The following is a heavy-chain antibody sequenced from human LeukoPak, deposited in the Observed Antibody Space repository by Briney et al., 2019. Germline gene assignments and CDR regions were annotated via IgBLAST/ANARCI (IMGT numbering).Heavy chain of an antibody. CDR2: ISGSGGST. Sequence: GGLLRFCCAASGFTFSSYAMSWVRQAPGKGLEWVSAISGSGGSTYYADSVKGWFTTSRDNSKSTLYLQMNSLRAEDTAVYYCAKDRLQWLLPFHNWGQGTLVTASS. J-gene: IGHJ4*02. CDR3: AKDRLQWLLPFHN. D-gene: IGHD6-19*01. V-gene: IGHV3-23*01. CDR1: GFTFSSYA.